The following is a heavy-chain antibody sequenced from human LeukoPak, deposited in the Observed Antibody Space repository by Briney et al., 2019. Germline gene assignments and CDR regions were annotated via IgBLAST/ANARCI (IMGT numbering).Heavy chain of an antibody. CDR1: GFISTNYA. CDR2: LRESSGST. V-gene: IGHV3-23*01. Sequence: GASLRLSCAASGFISTNYAMSWVRQGPGKGLEWVSSLRESSGSTYYADSVRGRFTISRDTSKNTLYLQMNSLRVEDTALYYCATAVRGDLYYYGLDVWGRGTTVTVSS. D-gene: IGHD3-10*01. J-gene: IGHJ6*02. CDR3: ATAVRGDLYYYGLDV.